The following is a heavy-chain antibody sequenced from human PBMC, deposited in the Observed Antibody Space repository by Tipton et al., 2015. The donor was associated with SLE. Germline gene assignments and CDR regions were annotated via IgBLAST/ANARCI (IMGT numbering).Heavy chain of an antibody. V-gene: IGHV4-34*01. J-gene: IGHJ4*02. Sequence: TLSLTSAVYGGSFSGYYWSWIRQPPGKGLEWIGEINHSGSTNYNPSLKSRVTISVDTSKNQFSLKLSSVTAADTAVYYCAGLYGDYDSDYWGQGTLVTVSS. CDR1: GGSFSGYY. CDR2: INHSGST. CDR3: AGLYGDYDSDY. D-gene: IGHD4-17*01.